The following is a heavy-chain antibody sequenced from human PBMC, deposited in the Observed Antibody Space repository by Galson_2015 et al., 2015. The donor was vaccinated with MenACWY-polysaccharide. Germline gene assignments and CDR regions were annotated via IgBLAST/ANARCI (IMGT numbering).Heavy chain of an antibody. J-gene: IGHJ4*02. D-gene: IGHD3-16*01. Sequence: SLRLSCAASGFSFNNAWMSWLRQASGKGPEWVGRISSKSDSGTTDNAAPVKGSFSISRDDSKNTLYLQMSSLKVEDTAVYYCATGGQYFGNWGQGTLVTVSS. CDR3: ATGGQYFGN. CDR1: GFSFNNAW. CDR2: ISSKSDSGTT. V-gene: IGHV3-15*01.